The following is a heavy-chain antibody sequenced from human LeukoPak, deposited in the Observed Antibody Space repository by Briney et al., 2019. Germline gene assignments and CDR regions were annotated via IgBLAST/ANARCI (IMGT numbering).Heavy chain of an antibody. Sequence: GGSLRLSSATSWLTVSSNYMSWVRQAPGEGVEGVSGIYCGGRTYYAHSAKGRFTIPRDNSKNTLYLQMNSLRAEDTAVYYCAKTYYYDSSGYSPHFDYWGQGTLVPVSS. J-gene: IGHJ4*02. V-gene: IGHV3-53*01. D-gene: IGHD3-22*01. CDR2: IYCGGRT. CDR1: WLTVSSNY. CDR3: AKTYYYDSSGYSPHFDY.